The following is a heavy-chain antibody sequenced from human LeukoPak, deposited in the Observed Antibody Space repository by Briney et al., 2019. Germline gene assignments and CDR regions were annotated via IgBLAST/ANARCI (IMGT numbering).Heavy chain of an antibody. J-gene: IGHJ4*02. CDR1: GFTFSSSA. Sequence: GGSLRLSCAASGFTFSSSAMSWVRQAPGKGLEWVSAISGSGGSTYYADSVKGRFTISRDNSKNTLYLQMNSLRAEDTAVYYCAKVAKYYYGSETYYFFEHWGQGTPVTASS. V-gene: IGHV3-23*01. D-gene: IGHD3-10*01. CDR2: ISGSGGST. CDR3: AKVAKYYYGSETYYFFEH.